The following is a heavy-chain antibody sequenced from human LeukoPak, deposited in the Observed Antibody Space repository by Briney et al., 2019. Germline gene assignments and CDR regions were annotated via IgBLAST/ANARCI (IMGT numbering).Heavy chain of an antibody. V-gene: IGHV1-69*06. D-gene: IGHD6-19*01. Sequence: SVKLSCKASGSTFSSYAISWVRQPPGHGLEWIGVSIPIFGTANYAQTFLGRVTITADKSTSTAYMELSSLRSEDTAVYYCARDEGGSSGWTLEGYWGQGTLVTVSS. CDR3: ARDEGGSSGWTLEGY. CDR2: SIPIFGTA. J-gene: IGHJ4*02. CDR1: GSTFSSYA.